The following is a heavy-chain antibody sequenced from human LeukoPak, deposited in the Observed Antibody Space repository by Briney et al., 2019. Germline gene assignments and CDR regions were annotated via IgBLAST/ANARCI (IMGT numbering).Heavy chain of an antibody. Sequence: GGCLRLSCAASGFTFSSYGMHWVRQAPGKGLEWVAVISYDGSNKYYADSVKGRFTISRDNAKNTLYLQMNSLRAEDTAVYYCAKDIGVQLWVFDYWGQGTLVTVSS. CDR3: AKDIGVQLWVFDY. V-gene: IGHV3-30*18. CDR2: ISYDGSNK. J-gene: IGHJ4*02. CDR1: GFTFSSYG. D-gene: IGHD5-18*01.